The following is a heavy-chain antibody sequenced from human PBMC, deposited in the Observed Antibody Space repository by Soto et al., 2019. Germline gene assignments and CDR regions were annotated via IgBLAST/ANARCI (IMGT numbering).Heavy chain of an antibody. V-gene: IGHV4-59*01. Sequence: QVQLQESGPRLVKPSETLSLTCTVSGGSISSSSWSWIRQPPGRGLEWIGYIYNNGRTDYNPSLKSRVTISVDTSKHHFSLKLSSVTPADTAVYYCARARFCTSTSCYHYFDFWGQGTLVTVSS. J-gene: IGHJ4*02. CDR1: GGSISSSS. CDR2: IYNNGRT. D-gene: IGHD2-2*01. CDR3: ARARFCTSTSCYHYFDF.